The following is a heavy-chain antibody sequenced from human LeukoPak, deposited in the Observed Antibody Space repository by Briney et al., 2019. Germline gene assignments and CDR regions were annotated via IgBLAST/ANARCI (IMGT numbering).Heavy chain of an antibody. CDR1: GFTFSSYA. D-gene: IGHD3-10*01. CDR2: ISYDGSNK. J-gene: IGHJ4*02. V-gene: IGHV3-30-3*01. Sequence: PGGSLRLSCAASGFTFSSYAMHWVRQAPGKGLEWVAVISYDGSNKDYADSVKGRFTISRDNSKNTLYLQMNSLRAEDTAVYYCARAPVWFGEWFFDYWGQGTLVTVSS. CDR3: ARAPVWFGEWFFDY.